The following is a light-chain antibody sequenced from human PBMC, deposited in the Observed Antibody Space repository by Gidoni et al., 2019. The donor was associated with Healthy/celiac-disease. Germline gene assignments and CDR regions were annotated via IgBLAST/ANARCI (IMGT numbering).Light chain of an antibody. Sequence: EIVMTQSPLSLPVTPGEPASISCRSSQSRLHSNGYNYLDWYLQKPGKSPQLLVYLGSNRASGVPDRFSGSGSGTDFTLKISRVKTEDVGVYYCMQSLQTPPWTFGQGTKVEIK. CDR2: LGS. CDR3: MQSLQTPPWT. V-gene: IGKV2-28*01. J-gene: IGKJ1*01. CDR1: QSRLHSNGYNY.